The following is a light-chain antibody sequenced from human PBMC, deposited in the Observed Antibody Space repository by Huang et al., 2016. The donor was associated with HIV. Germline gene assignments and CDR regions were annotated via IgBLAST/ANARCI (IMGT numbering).Light chain of an antibody. J-gene: IGKJ2*01. CDR1: QTVGSN. V-gene: IGKV3-15*01. CDR2: GAS. CDR3: QQYNNRPPYT. Sequence: ETIMTQSPGTLSVSPGDRSPFSCRASQTVGSNLAWYQQKPGQAPTLLIYGASTRATGVPARFTGSGSGTEFTLTISTLQAEDFGVYYCQQYNNRPPYTFGQGTNLEIK.